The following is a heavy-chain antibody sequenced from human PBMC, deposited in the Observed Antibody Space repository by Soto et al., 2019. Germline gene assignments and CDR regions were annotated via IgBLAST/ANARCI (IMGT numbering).Heavy chain of an antibody. CDR3: AAGYYPTVFDY. CDR1: GSTVSSNY. J-gene: IGHJ4*02. CDR2: IYSGGST. V-gene: IGHV3-53*04. Sequence: PGGSLRLSCAASGSTVSSNYMSWVRQAPGKGLEWVSFIYSGGSTYYADSVKGRFTISRHNSKNTLYLQMNSLRAEDTAVYYCAAGYYPTVFDYWGQGTLVTVSS. D-gene: IGHD2-8*01.